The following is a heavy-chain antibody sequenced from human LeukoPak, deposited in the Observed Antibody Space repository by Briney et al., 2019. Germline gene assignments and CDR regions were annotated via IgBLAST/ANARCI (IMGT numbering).Heavy chain of an antibody. Sequence: PGGSLRLSCSASGFPFSSYGKHWVRQAPGKGLEGVAFIRYDGSNKYYADPVKVRFTISRDNSKNTLYLQMNSLRVEDTAVYYCAKDYGAGSSKYYFDYWGQGTLVTVSS. D-gene: IGHD3-10*01. V-gene: IGHV3-30*02. CDR1: GFPFSSYG. CDR2: IRYDGSNK. J-gene: IGHJ4*02. CDR3: AKDYGAGSSKYYFDY.